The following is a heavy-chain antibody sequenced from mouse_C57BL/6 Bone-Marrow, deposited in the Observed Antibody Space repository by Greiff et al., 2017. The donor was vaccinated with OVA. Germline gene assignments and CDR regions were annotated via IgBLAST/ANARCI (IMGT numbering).Heavy chain of an antibody. Sequence: QVQLQQSGPELVKPGASVKLSCTASGYTFTSYDLNWLKQRPGQGLELIVMVSPSDGSTKYNEKFKGKATLTVDTSSSTAYMELHSLTSEDSAVYFCARHYYEYDGYYFDYWGKGTTLTVSS. J-gene: IGHJ2*01. V-gene: IGHV1-85*01. CDR3: ARHYYEYDGYYFDY. D-gene: IGHD2-4*01. CDR1: GYTFTSYD. CDR2: VSPSDGST.